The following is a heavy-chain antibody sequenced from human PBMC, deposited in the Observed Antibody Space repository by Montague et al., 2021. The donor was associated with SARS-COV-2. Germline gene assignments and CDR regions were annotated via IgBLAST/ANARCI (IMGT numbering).Heavy chain of an antibody. CDR1: GFTFSNSA. Sequence: SLSLSCAASGFTFSNSAMNWVRQAPGKGLEWVSGSSGSDGGTHYADSVKGRFTISRDNSKNVLYLQMNSLRAEDTALYYCAKDSYFYGLGYGMDAWGQGTPVTVSS. J-gene: IGHJ6*02. D-gene: IGHD3-10*01. V-gene: IGHV3-23*01. CDR3: AKDSYFYGLGYGMDA. CDR2: SSGSDGGT.